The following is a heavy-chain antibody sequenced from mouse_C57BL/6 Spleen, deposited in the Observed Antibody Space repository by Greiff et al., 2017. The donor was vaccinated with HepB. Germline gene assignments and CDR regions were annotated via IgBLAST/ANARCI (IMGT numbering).Heavy chain of an antibody. J-gene: IGHJ3*01. CDR1: GYTFTDYN. V-gene: IGHV1-22*01. CDR2: INPNNGGT. Sequence: VQLKESGPELVKPGASVKMSCKASGYTFTDYNMHWVKQSHGKSLEWIGYINPNNGGTSYNQKFKGKATLTVNKSSSTAYMELRSLTSEDSAVYYCARSYDYPWFAYWGQGTLVTVSA. D-gene: IGHD2-4*01. CDR3: ARSYDYPWFAY.